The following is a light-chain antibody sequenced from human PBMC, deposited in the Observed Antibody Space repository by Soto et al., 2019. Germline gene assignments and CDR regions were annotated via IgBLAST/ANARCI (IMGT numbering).Light chain of an antibody. CDR2: DVS. CDR3: SSYTSSTTVV. CDR1: SSDVGGYNY. Sequence: QSALTQPASVSGSPGQSINISSTGTSSDVGGYNYVSWYQQHPGKAPKLMIYDVSNRPSGVSNRFSGSKSGNTASLTISGLQAEDEADYYCSSYTSSTTVVFGGGTKLTVL. V-gene: IGLV2-14*01. J-gene: IGLJ2*01.